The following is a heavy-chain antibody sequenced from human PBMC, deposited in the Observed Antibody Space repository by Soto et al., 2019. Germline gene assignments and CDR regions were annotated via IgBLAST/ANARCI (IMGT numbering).Heavy chain of an antibody. Sequence: SETLSLTCTVSGDSVNSENSYWNWIRQAPGKGPEWIGYIYYNGGTNYNPSLKSRVTILLDTSTNQFSLTLTSVTAADTAVYYLAGDWGQGRGVIGHSWGRGIPVTVSS. J-gene: IGHJ4*02. CDR2: IYYNGGT. CDR3: AGDWGQGRGVIGHS. D-gene: IGHD3-16*02. V-gene: IGHV4-61*01. CDR1: GDSVNSENSY.